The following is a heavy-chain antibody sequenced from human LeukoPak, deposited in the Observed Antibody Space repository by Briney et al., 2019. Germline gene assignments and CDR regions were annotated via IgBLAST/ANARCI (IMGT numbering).Heavy chain of an antibody. CDR2: IKSKTDGGTT. CDR3: TTDGGGFPETYGY. Sequence: GGSLRLSCAASGFTFSNAWMSWVRQAPGKGLEWVGRIKSKTDGGTTDYAAPAKGRFTISRDDSKNTLYLQMNSLKTEDTAVYYCTTDGGGFPETYGYWGQGTLVTVSS. CDR1: GFTFSNAW. J-gene: IGHJ4*02. D-gene: IGHD3-16*01. V-gene: IGHV3-15*01.